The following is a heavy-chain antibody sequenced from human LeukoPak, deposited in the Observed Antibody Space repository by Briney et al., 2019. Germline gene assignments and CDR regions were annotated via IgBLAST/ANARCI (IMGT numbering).Heavy chain of an antibody. V-gene: IGHV3-7*04. CDR2: IKQDGSEK. J-gene: IGHJ3*02. CDR3: ARQDYERGGRAFDI. D-gene: IGHD2-15*01. Sequence: PGGSLRLSCAASGFSFSSYWMSWVRQAPGKGLEWVANIKQDGSEKYYVDSVKGRFTISRDNAKNSLYLQMNSLRAEDTAVYYCARQDYERGGRAFDIWGQGTMVTVSS. CDR1: GFSFSSYW.